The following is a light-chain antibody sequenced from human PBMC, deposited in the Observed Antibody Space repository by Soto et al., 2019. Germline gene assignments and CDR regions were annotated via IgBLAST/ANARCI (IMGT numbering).Light chain of an antibody. V-gene: IGKV1-12*01. J-gene: IGKJ5*01. CDR1: QGISRW. CDR3: QQAKSSPIP. CDR2: AAS. Sequence: DVHXTQSGYCAPTVIENSVTINCRESQGISRWLAWYQKKPGKAXKXXXYAASSLQSGVPSRFSGSESGTDFNLTIRCVQPEDCPLYFCQQAKSSPIPVGEGTRLEI.